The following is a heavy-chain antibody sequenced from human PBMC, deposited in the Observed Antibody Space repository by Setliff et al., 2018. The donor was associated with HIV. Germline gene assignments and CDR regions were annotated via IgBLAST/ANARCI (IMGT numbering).Heavy chain of an antibody. J-gene: IGHJ6*02. Sequence: GGSLRLSCAVSGFNVTDNYMTWVRQAPGKGLEWVSILHRDGGTYSADSVKGRFTISRDNSRNTLYLQMNSLRAEDTAVYYCARDGMSSHYYYGMDVWGQGTTVTVSS. CDR3: ARDGMSSHYYYGMDV. D-gene: IGHD6-6*01. CDR1: GFNVTDNY. CDR2: LHRDGGT. V-gene: IGHV3-53*01.